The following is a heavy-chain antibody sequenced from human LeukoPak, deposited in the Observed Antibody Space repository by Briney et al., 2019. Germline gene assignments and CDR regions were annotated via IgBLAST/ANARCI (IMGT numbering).Heavy chain of an antibody. CDR2: ISGSAYST. V-gene: IGHV3-23*01. CDR1: GLTFSSYA. Sequence: GGSLRLFCAASGLTFSSYAMSWVRQAPGKGLECVSAISGSAYSTYYADSVKGRFTISRDNSENTQYLQMNSLRAEDTAVYYCAKETVAAPPIDYWGQGTLVTVSS. J-gene: IGHJ4*02. CDR3: AKETVAAPPIDY. D-gene: IGHD6-19*01.